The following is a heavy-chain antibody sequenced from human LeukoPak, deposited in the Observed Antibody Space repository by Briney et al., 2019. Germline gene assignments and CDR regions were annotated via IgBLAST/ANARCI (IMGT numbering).Heavy chain of an antibody. J-gene: IGHJ6*02. CDR3: ARPIRFRYYYYGMDV. D-gene: IGHD4-17*01. CDR1: GGSFSGYY. Sequence: SETLSLTCAVYGGSFSGYYWSWIRQPPGKGLEWIGEINHSGSTNYNPSLKSRVTISVDTSKNQFSLELSSVTAADTAVYYCARPIRFRYYYYGMDVWGQGTTVTVSS. V-gene: IGHV4-34*01. CDR2: INHSGST.